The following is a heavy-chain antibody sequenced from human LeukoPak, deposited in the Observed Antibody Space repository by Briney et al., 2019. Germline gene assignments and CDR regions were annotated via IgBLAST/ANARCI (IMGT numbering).Heavy chain of an antibody. D-gene: IGHD5-24*01. J-gene: IGHJ4*02. V-gene: IGHV5-51*01. Sequence: GESLKISCKGSGYSFPNYWIGWVRQMPGQGLEWMGIIYPADSDTRYSPSFQGQVTISADKSINTAYLQWTSLKASDTAMYYCARRKGDGYNTPFDYWSQGTLVTVS. CDR2: IYPADSDT. CDR3: ARRKGDGYNTPFDY. CDR1: GYSFPNYW.